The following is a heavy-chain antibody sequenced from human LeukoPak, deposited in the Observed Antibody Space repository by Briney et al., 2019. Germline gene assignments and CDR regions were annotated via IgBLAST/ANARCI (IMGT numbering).Heavy chain of an antibody. Sequence: SQTLSLTCAISGDSVSSNSATWNWIRQSPLRGLEWLGRTYYMSKWYNDYAVSVKSRITINPDTSRNQFSLQLSSVTPEDTAVYYCARGLYRYFDLWGRGTLVAVSS. V-gene: IGHV6-1*01. CDR1: GDSVSSNSAT. CDR3: ARGLYRYFDL. CDR2: TYYMSKWYN. J-gene: IGHJ2*01.